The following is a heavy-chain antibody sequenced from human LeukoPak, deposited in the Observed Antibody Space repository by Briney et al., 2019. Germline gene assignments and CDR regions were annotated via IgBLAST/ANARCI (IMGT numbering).Heavy chain of an antibody. V-gene: IGHV1-69*06. Sequence: SVKVSCKASGGTFSIYAISWVRQAPGQGLEWMGRIIPIFGTANYAQKFQGRVTITADKSTSTAYMELSSLRSEDTAVYYCASSSYYYDSSGYYYDYWGQGTLVTVSS. J-gene: IGHJ4*02. CDR2: IIPIFGTA. CDR1: GGTFSIYA. D-gene: IGHD3-22*01. CDR3: ASSSYYYDSSGYYYDY.